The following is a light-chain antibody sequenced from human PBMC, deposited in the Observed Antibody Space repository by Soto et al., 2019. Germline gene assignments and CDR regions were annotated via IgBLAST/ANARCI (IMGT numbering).Light chain of an antibody. CDR3: SSFTSINTWV. CDR1: SSDVGGYNY. Sequence: QSALTQPASVSGSPGQSITISCTGTSSDVGGYNYVSWYQQHPGKAPKLMIYEVSNRPSGVSNRFSGSKSGNTASLTISGLQTEDEADYYCSSFTSINTWVFGGGTQLT. V-gene: IGLV2-14*01. CDR2: EVS. J-gene: IGLJ3*02.